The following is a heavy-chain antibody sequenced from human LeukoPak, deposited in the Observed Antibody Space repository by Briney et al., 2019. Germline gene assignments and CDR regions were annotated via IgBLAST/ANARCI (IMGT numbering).Heavy chain of an antibody. CDR2: IIPIFGTA. CDR3: ARGVSGTTRFDP. D-gene: IGHD1-7*01. Sequence: ASVKVSCKASGGTFSSYAISWVRQAPGQGLEWVGGIIPIFGTANYAQKFRGRVTITADESTSTAYMELSSLRSEDTAVYYCARGVSGTTRFDPWGQGTLVTVSS. V-gene: IGHV1-69*13. J-gene: IGHJ5*02. CDR1: GGTFSSYA.